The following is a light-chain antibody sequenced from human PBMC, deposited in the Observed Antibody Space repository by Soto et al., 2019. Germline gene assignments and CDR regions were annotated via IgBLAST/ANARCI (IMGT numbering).Light chain of an antibody. V-gene: IGKV1-5*03. Sequence: DIQMTQSPSTLSASVGDRVTITSRAGQSISSWLAWYQQKPGKAPKLLIYQASTLESGVPLRFSGSGSGTEFTLTISSLQPDDFATYFCQQYNSFSRTFGQGTKVDI. J-gene: IGKJ1*01. CDR3: QQYNSFSRT. CDR2: QAS. CDR1: QSISSW.